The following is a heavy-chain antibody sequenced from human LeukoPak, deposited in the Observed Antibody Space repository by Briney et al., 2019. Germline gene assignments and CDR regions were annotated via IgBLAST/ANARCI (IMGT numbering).Heavy chain of an antibody. D-gene: IGHD3-16*01. J-gene: IGHJ5*02. CDR1: GFTFSNYW. CDR3: ARDNDRKDDS. CDR2: MNQDGSGK. V-gene: IGHV3-7*01. Sequence: PGGSLRLSCAASGFTFSNYWMTWVRQAPGKGLEWVANMNQDGSGKYYVESVKGRFAISRDNAKNSLYLQMNNLRVEDTAVYYCARDNDRKDDSWGQGTLVTVSS.